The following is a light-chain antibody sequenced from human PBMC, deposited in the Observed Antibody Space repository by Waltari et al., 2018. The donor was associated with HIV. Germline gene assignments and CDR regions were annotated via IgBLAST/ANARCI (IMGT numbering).Light chain of an antibody. CDR3: AVWDDSLKGRV. V-gene: IGLV1-44*01. Sequence: QSVLTQPPSAPGTPGPRVPVPCSGGNSNIGTNTVNWYQHLPGTAPKRLIYSNNQRPSGVPARFSGSRSGTSASLAISGLQSEDEADYYCAVWDDSLKGRVFGTGTKVTVL. CDR2: SNN. CDR1: NSNIGTNT. J-gene: IGLJ1*01.